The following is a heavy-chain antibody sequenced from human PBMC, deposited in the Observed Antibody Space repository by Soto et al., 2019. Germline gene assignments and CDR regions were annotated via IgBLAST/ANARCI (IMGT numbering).Heavy chain of an antibody. CDR2: VQNGGTS. CDR1: GASVNNRNYH. V-gene: IGHV4-61*03. J-gene: IGHJ4*02. Sequence: QVQLQESGPGLVKPSETLSLTCTVSGASVNNRNYHWSWIRQAPGRGLEWIGHVQNGGTSDSDSSSPQRGPRLSIAASSDPLSLPVTAVPPADPAISSCAVLLHAGCGDGRWGQGTLVTVSS. D-gene: IGHD3-10*01. CDR3: AVLLHAGCGDGR.